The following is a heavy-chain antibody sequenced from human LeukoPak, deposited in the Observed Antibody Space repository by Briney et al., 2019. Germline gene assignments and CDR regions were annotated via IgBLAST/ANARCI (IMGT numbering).Heavy chain of an antibody. CDR2: INPNSGGT. D-gene: IGHD3-9*01. CDR3: ARAVYYNWGYWFVP. Sequence: ASVTVSCTASGYTFTVYYMHWVRQAPGQGLEWMGWINPNSGGTNYAQKFPGWVTLTRHTSISTAYMELSRLRADDTAVYYCARAVYYNWGYWFVPWGQGTLVTVSS. V-gene: IGHV1-2*04. CDR1: GYTFTVYY. J-gene: IGHJ5*02.